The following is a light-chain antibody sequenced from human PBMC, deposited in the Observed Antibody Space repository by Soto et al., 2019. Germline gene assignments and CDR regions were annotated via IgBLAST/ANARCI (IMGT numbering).Light chain of an antibody. CDR3: SSYTSSSTLE. CDR2: EVS. V-gene: IGLV2-14*01. J-gene: IGLJ3*02. Sequence: QSALTQPASVSGSPGQSITISCTGTSSDVGGYNYVSWYQQHPGKAPNLMIYEVSNRPSGVSNRFSGSKSGNTASLTISGLQAEDEADYYCSSYTSSSTLEFGGGTKVTVL. CDR1: SSDVGGYNY.